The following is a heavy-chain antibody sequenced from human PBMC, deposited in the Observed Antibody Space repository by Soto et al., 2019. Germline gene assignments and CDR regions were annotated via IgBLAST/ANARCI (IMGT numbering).Heavy chain of an antibody. D-gene: IGHD3-10*01. J-gene: IGHJ4*02. CDR2: ISYSGYT. CDR1: CASINSAAYF. CDR3: VRGPTPGWVSYRFSYSDS. Sequence: QVQLQESGPRLVTPSQTLSLTCTVSCASINSAAYFWTCIRQRPGEGLEWIGLISYSGYTYHTPSLKSRLLLSVDTYKNQFSLDLSFVTDAATGVYYCVRGPTPGWVSYRFSYSDSWAQGTLVTVAS. V-gene: IGHV4-31*03.